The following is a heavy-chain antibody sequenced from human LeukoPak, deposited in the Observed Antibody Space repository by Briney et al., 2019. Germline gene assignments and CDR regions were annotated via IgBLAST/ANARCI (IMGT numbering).Heavy chain of an antibody. CDR1: GYTFTSYG. CDR2: ISAYNGNT. D-gene: IGHD2-2*02. CDR3: ARNPVVPAATPYYYYMDV. V-gene: IGHV1-18*01. Sequence: ASVKVSCKASGYTFTSYGISWVRQAPGQGLEWMGWISAYNGNTNYAQKLQGRVTMTTDTSTSTAYMELRSLRSDDTAVYYCARNPVVPAATPYYYYMDVWGKGTTVTVSS. J-gene: IGHJ6*03.